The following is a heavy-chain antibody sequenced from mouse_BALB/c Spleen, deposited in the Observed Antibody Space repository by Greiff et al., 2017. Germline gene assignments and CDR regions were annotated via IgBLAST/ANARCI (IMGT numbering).Heavy chain of an antibody. CDR3: AFYGYLDY. Sequence: VHVKQSGAELVKPGASVKLSCTASGFNIKDTYMHWVKQRPEQGLEWIGRIDPANGNTKYDPKFQGKATITADTSSNTAYLQLSSLTSEDTAVYYCAFYGYLDYWGQGTTLTVSS. CDR2: IDPANGNT. CDR1: GFNIKDTY. D-gene: IGHD1-1*02. J-gene: IGHJ2*01. V-gene: IGHV14-3*02.